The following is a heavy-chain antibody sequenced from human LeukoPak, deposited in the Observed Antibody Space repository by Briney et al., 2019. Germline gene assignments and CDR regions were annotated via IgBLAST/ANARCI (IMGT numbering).Heavy chain of an antibody. D-gene: IGHD1-26*01. Sequence: ASVKVSCKASGYTFTSYDTNWVRQSTGQGLEWMGWMNPNSGNTGYAQKFQGRVTVTRNTSISTAYMELSSLRSEDTAVYYCARFNTGSPTQNFDYWSQGTLVTVSS. CDR3: ARFNTGSPTQNFDY. J-gene: IGHJ4*02. CDR1: GYTFTSYD. CDR2: MNPNSGNT. V-gene: IGHV1-8*03.